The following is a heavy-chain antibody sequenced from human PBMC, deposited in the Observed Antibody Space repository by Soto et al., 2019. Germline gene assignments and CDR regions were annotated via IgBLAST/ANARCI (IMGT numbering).Heavy chain of an antibody. CDR1: GGSISSGGYY. J-gene: IGHJ4*02. V-gene: IGHV4-31*03. CDR2: IYYSGST. CDR3: ARGEAPSSWYLSGFDY. Sequence: QVQLQESGPGLVKPSQTLSLTCTVSGGSISSGGYYWSWIRQHPGKGLEWIGYIYYSGSTYYNPSRKSRVTISVDTSKNQFSLKLSSVTAADTAVYYCARGEAPSSWYLSGFDYWGQGTLVTVSS. D-gene: IGHD6-13*01.